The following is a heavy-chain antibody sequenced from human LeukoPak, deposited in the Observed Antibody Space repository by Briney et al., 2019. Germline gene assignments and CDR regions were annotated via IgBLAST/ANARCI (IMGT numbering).Heavy chain of an antibody. D-gene: IGHD2-2*01. J-gene: IGHJ5*02. CDR3: ARRGGYCSSTSCYLWFDP. V-gene: IGHV5-51*01. Sequence: GESLKISCKGSGYSFTSYWIGWVRQVPGKGLEWMGIIYPGDSDTRYSPSFQGQVTISADKSISTAYLQWSSLKASDTAMYYCARRGGYCSSTSCYLWFDPWGQGTLVTVPS. CDR1: GYSFTSYW. CDR2: IYPGDSDT.